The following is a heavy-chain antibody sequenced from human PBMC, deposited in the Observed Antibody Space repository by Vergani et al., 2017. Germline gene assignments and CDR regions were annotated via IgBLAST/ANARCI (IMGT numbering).Heavy chain of an antibody. CDR1: GGSISSYY. CDR2: IYYSGST. CDR3: ARQEAVAGTPLDY. Sequence: QVQLQESGPGLVKPSETLSLTCTVSGGSISSYYWSWIRQPPGKGLEWIGYIYYSGSTNYNPSLKSRVTIPVDTSKNQFSLKLSSVTAADTAVYYCARQEAVAGTPLDYWGQGTLVTVSS. V-gene: IGHV4-59*08. D-gene: IGHD6-19*01. J-gene: IGHJ4*02.